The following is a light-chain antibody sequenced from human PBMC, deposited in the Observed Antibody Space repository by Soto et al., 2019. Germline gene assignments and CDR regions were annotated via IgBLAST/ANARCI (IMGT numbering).Light chain of an antibody. CDR2: GAS. J-gene: IGKJ1*01. V-gene: IGKV3-20*01. CDR3: QQYGSSPWT. Sequence: EIGLTQSAGTLSWSAGERATLSCRASQSVSNNYLAWYQQKPGQAPRLLIYGASSRATGIPDRFSGSGSGTDFNLTISRLEPEDFAVYYCQQYGSSPWTFGQGTKVDIK. CDR1: QSVSNNY.